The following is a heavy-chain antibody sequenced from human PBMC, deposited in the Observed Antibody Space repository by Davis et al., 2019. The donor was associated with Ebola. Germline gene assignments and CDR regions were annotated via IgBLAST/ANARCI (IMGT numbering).Heavy chain of an antibody. CDR2: IYYSGST. CDR1: GGSISSYY. D-gene: IGHD4-17*01. V-gene: IGHV4-59*12. Sequence: MPSETLSLTCTVSGGSISSYYWSWIRQPPGKGLEWIGYIYYSGSTNYNPSLRSRVTISVDTSKNQFSLKLSSVTAADTAVYYCARAMTTVTTSWFDPWGQGTLVTVSS. J-gene: IGHJ5*02. CDR3: ARAMTTVTTSWFDP.